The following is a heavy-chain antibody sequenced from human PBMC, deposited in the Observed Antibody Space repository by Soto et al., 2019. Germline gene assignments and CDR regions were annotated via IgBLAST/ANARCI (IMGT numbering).Heavy chain of an antibody. J-gene: IGHJ6*02. CDR1: GGSFTRYY. CDR3: ARKRFGPLHGVVDV. Sequence: QLQLQESGPGLVKPSETLSLSCTVSGGSFTRYYWGWIRQPPGKEMEWIGYVHHSWGSASKPSLQTRVAISLHTTKSQSTLTLTSVTATDTSLYYCARKRFGPLHGVVDVWGQGTTVIVPS. CDR2: VHHSWGS. D-gene: IGHD3-10*01. V-gene: IGHV4-59*08.